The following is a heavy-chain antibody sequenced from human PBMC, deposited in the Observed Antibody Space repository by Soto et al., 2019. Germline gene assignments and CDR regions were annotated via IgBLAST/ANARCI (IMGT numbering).Heavy chain of an antibody. CDR3: ARIAGGSSFFWYFDL. CDR1: GASISTYY. CDR2: IFYSGST. J-gene: IGHJ2*01. D-gene: IGHD1-26*01. V-gene: IGHV4-59*01. Sequence: QVQLQESSPGLVKPSETLSLTCTVSGASISTYYWSWIRQPPGKGLEWIGQIFYSGSTNFNPSLKSRVTISIDTSNNQFSLRLNSVTAADTAVYYCARIAGGSSFFWYFDLWGRGTLVTVSS.